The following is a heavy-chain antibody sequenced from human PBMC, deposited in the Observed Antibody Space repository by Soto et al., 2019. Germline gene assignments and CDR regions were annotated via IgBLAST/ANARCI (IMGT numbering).Heavy chain of an antibody. CDR3: AKIRSGGHFDC. D-gene: IGHD2-15*01. J-gene: IGHJ4*02. CDR1: GFIFSSYT. Sequence: GGSLRLSCAASGFIFSSYTLGWVRQAPGKGLEWVSSITAGSTIYYADSVKGRFTISRNNAKNSLYLQLDSLRDEDTAVYYCAKIRSGGHFDCWGQGT. V-gene: IGHV3-48*02. CDR2: ITAGSTI.